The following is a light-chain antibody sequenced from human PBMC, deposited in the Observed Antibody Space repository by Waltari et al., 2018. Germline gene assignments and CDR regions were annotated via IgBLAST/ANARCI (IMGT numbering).Light chain of an antibody. J-gene: IGKJ1*01. V-gene: IGKV3-20*01. CDR3: QXXXRXPVT. CDR2: GAS. CDR1: QSVTRA. Sequence: EIVLTQSPGTLSLSPGESATLSCRTSQSVTRALAWYQQKPGQAPRLLIYGASNRATGIPDRFSGSGSGTDFSLTISSXEPEDFXXYXXQXXXRXPVTF.